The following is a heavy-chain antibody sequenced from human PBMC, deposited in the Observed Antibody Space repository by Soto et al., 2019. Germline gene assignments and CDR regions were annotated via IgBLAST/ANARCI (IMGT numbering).Heavy chain of an antibody. V-gene: IGHV1-69*01. CDR1: GGTFRTYA. CDR3: SSVRRAYNERNYNYNGGMDV. Sequence: QVQLVQSGPEVKKPGSSVKVSCTASGGTFRTYAVSWVRRAPGHGLVWLGGIIPAHDTPNYVPSFGGRVTITDDESTNTAYMELNRLTSDDAAAYYCSSVRRAYNERNYNYNGGMDVWAQGTTVSV. J-gene: IGHJ6*02. D-gene: IGHD1-1*01. CDR2: IIPAHDTP.